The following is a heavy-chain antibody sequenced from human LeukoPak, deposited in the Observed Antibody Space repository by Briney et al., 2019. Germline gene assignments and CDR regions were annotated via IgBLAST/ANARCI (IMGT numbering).Heavy chain of an antibody. D-gene: IGHD2-15*01. CDR1: GFTFSSYA. V-gene: IGHV3-23*01. CDR3: AKGAQEDIVVVVAANHAFDI. Sequence: GGSLRLSCAASGFTFSSYAMSWVRQAPGKGLEWVSAISGSGGSTYYADSVKGRVTISRDNSKNTMYLQMNSLRAEDTAVYYCAKGAQEDIVVVVAANHAFDIWGQGTLVTVSS. J-gene: IGHJ3*02. CDR2: ISGSGGST.